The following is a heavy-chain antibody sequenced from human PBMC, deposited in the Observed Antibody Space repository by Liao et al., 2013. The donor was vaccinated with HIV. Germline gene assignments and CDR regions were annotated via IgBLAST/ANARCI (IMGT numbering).Heavy chain of an antibody. J-gene: IGHJ5*02. V-gene: IGHV4-30-4*08. Sequence: QVQLQESGPGLVKPSQTLSLTCRVSGVSISRGDYFWSWIRQPPGKGLEWIGYISYTGSTYYKPSLKSRVTISLDTSKHQFSLRLSSVTATDTAVYYCARDVVNWFDPWGRGDPGHRLL. CDR1: GVSISRGDYF. CDR2: ISYTGST. CDR3: ARDVVNWFDP. D-gene: IGHD2-15*01.